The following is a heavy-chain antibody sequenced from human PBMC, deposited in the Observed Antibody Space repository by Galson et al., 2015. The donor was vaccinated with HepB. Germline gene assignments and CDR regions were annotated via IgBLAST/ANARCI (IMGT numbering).Heavy chain of an antibody. CDR2: INPNSGDK. CDR1: GYTFIDYY. D-gene: IGHD1-26*01. Sequence: SVKVSCKASGYTFIDYYILWVRQAPGQGLEWMGWINPNSGDKKYTQTFQGRVAMTRDTSISTAYMELSRLTSDDTAMYYCARVVGVTKAFDYWGQGTLVTVSS. CDR3: ARVVGVTKAFDY. V-gene: IGHV1-2*02. J-gene: IGHJ4*02.